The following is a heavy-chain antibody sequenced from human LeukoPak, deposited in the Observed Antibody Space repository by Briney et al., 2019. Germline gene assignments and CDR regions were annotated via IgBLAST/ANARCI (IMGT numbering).Heavy chain of an antibody. CDR2: ISAYNGNT. CDR1: GYTFTSYG. V-gene: IGHV1-18*01. J-gene: IGHJ3*02. Sequence: ASVKVSCKASGYTFTSYGISWVRQAPGQGLEWMGWISAYNGNTNYAQKLQGRVTMTTDTSTSTAYMELGSLRSDDTAVYYCATPSPYDFWSGYAFDIWGQGTMVTVSS. CDR3: ATPSPYDFWSGYAFDI. D-gene: IGHD3-3*01.